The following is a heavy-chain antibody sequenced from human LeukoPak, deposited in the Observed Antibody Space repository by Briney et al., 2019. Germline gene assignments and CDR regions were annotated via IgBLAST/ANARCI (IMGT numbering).Heavy chain of an antibody. CDR3: ARHSDTAMATNDAFDI. J-gene: IGHJ3*02. CDR1: GGSISSYY. Sequence: SETLSLTCTVSGGSISSYYWSWIRQPPGKGLEWIGYIYYSGSTNYNPSLKSRVTISVDTSKNQFSLKLSSVTAADTAVYYCARHSDTAMATNDAFDIWGQGTMVTVSS. CDR2: IYYSGST. V-gene: IGHV4-59*08. D-gene: IGHD5-18*01.